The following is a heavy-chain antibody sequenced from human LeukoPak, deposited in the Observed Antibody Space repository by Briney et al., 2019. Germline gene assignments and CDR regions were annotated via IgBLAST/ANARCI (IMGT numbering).Heavy chain of an antibody. J-gene: IGHJ4*02. CDR3: AKDIGLFDFDY. D-gene: IGHD3/OR15-3a*01. Sequence: PGRSLRLSCAASGFTFDDYAMHWVRQAPGKGLEWVSGISWNSGSIGYADSVKGRFTISRDNAKNSLYLQMNSLRAEDTALYYCAKDIGLFDFDYWGQGTLVTVSS. V-gene: IGHV3-9*01. CDR2: ISWNSGSI. CDR1: GFTFDDYA.